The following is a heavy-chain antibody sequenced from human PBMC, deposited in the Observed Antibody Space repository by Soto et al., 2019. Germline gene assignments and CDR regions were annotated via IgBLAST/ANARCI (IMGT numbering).Heavy chain of an antibody. Sequence: QVQLQESGPGLVQPSETLSLTCTVSRGSINGHYWSWIRQPPGKSLEWIGHFYYSGTANYNPSLQSRVTMSVDSSQGHFSLELSSVTAADTAGYYCATVGSCGWLYPFDCWGQGILVTVSS. CDR2: FYYSGTA. CDR3: ATVGSCGWLYPFDC. V-gene: IGHV4-59*11. CDR1: RGSINGHY. J-gene: IGHJ4*02. D-gene: IGHD6-19*01.